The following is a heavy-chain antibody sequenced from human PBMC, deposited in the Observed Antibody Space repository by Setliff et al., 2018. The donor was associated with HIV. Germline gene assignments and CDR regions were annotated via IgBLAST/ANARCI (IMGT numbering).Heavy chain of an antibody. CDR2: INAGNGHT. Sequence: ASVKVSCKASGYTFTNYAIHWVRQAPGQRLEWMGWINAGNGHTKYSQRFQGRVTITRDTSASTAYMELSSLRSGDTAVYYCARESEWALDYGNIGRPYYFDYWGQGTLVTVSS. CDR3: ARESEWALDYGNIGRPYYFDY. J-gene: IGHJ4*02. V-gene: IGHV1-3*01. CDR1: GYTFTNYA. D-gene: IGHD3-22*01.